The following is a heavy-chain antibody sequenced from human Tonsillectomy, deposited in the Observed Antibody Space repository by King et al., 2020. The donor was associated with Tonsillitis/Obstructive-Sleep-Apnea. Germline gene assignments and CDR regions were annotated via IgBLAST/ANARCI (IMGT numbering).Heavy chain of an antibody. Sequence: VQLVESGGGVVQPGRSLRLSCAASGFTFSSYAMHWVRQAPGKGLEWVAVISYDGSNKYYADSVKGRLTISRDNSKNTLFLQMNSLRAEDTAVYYCARDGARKYGMDVWGQGTTVTVSS. CDR3: ARDGARKYGMDV. J-gene: IGHJ6*02. V-gene: IGHV3-30*04. CDR2: ISYDGSNK. CDR1: GFTFSSYA.